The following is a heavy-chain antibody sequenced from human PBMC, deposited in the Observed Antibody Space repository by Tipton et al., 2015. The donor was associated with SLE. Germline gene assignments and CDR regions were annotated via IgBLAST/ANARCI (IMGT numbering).Heavy chain of an antibody. CDR1: GFTFSSYA. CDR2: ISGTGRAT. D-gene: IGHD5-18*01. J-gene: IGHJ6*02. V-gene: IGHV3-23*01. CDR3: AKDGVWGLWSPMDV. Sequence: GSLRLSCAASGFTFSSYAMTWVRQAPGKGLEWVSGISGTGRATYYADSVKGRFTISRDNSKNTLYLQMNSLRAEDTAVYYCAKDGVWGLWSPMDVWGQGTTVTVSS.